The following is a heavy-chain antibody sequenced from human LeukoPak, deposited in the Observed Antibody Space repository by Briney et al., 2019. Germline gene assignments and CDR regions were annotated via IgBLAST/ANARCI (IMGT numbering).Heavy chain of an antibody. Sequence: GGSLRLSCAASGFTFSSYWMHWVRQAPGKGLVWVSRINTDGSSTTYADSVKGRFTISRDNAKSTLYLQMDSLRAEDTAVYYCARGTYYYDSSGYDFDYWGQGALVTVSS. CDR2: INTDGSST. J-gene: IGHJ4*02. D-gene: IGHD3-22*01. CDR3: ARGTYYYDSSGYDFDY. V-gene: IGHV3-74*01. CDR1: GFTFSSYW.